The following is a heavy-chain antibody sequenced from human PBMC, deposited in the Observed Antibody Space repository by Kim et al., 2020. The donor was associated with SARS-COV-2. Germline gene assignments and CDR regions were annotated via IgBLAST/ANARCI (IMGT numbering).Heavy chain of an antibody. CDR2: A. Sequence: ANYAQELQGRVTITADEATSTAYMELSRLGSEDTAVYYCARDPVAGTIGYWGQGTLVTVSS. D-gene: IGHD6-19*01. CDR3: ARDPVAGTIGY. J-gene: IGHJ4*02. V-gene: IGHV1-69*01.